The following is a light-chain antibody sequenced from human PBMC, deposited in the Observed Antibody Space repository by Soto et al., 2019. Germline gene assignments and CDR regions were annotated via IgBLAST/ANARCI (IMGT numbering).Light chain of an antibody. J-gene: IGLJ2*01. CDR1: SGDVGGYNY. CDR2: EVA. V-gene: IGLV2-11*01. Sequence: QSALTQPRSVSGSPGQSVTISCTGTSGDVGGYNYVSWYQHHPGKAPKLMIYEVAQRPSGVPDRFSGSKSGNTASLTISGLQAEDEADYYCCSFAGGDNLDVVFGGGTKLTVL. CDR3: CSFAGGDNLDVV.